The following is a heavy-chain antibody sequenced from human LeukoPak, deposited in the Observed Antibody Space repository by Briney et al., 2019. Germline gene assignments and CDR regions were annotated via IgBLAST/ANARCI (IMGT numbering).Heavy chain of an antibody. Sequence: SVKVSCKASGFTFTSSAMQWVRQARGQRLEWIGWIVVGSGNTNYAQKFQERVTITRDMSTSTAYMELSSLRSEDTAVYYCATGIIAVAGPDFWGQGTLVTVSS. CDR3: ATGIIAVAGPDF. J-gene: IGHJ4*02. CDR1: GFTFTSSA. D-gene: IGHD6-19*01. V-gene: IGHV1-58*02. CDR2: IVVGSGNT.